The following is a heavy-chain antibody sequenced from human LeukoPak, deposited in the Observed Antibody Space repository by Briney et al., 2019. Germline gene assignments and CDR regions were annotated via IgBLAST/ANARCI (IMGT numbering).Heavy chain of an antibody. Sequence: GGSLRLSCAASGFTFSSYWMSWVRQAPGKGLEWVANIKQDGSEKYYVDSVKGRFTISRDNAKNSLFLQMNSLRAEDTALYYCARAGMDGRGYYQGFDYWGQGTLVTVSS. CDR1: GFTFSSYW. D-gene: IGHD3-22*01. J-gene: IGHJ4*02. CDR3: ARAGMDGRGYYQGFDY. V-gene: IGHV3-7*01. CDR2: IKQDGSEK.